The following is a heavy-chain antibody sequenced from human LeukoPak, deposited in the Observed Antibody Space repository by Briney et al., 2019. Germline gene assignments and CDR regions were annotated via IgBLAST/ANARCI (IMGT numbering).Heavy chain of an antibody. CDR3: AKATYYYDSSGYYAYYFDY. CDR2: ISGSGGST. Sequence: PGGSLRLSCAASGFTFSSYAMSWVRQAPGKGPEWVSAISGSGGSTYYADSVKGRFTISRDNSKNTLYLQMNSLRAEDTAVYYCAKATYYYDSSGYYAYYFDYWGQGTLVTVSS. V-gene: IGHV3-23*01. J-gene: IGHJ4*02. D-gene: IGHD3-22*01. CDR1: GFTFSSYA.